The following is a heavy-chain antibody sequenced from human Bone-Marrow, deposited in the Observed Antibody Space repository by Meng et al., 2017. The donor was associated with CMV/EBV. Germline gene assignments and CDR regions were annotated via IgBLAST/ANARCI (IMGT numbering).Heavy chain of an antibody. Sequence: SVKVSCKASGGTFSSYAISWVRQAPGQGLEWMGGIIPILGIANYAQKFQGRVTITADKSTSTAYMELSSLRSEDTAVYYCARARFSWMKLRGGMDVWGQGTTVTVSS. J-gene: IGHJ6*02. CDR2: IIPILGIA. D-gene: IGHD3-3*01. V-gene: IGHV1-69*10. CDR1: GGTFSSYA. CDR3: ARARFSWMKLRGGMDV.